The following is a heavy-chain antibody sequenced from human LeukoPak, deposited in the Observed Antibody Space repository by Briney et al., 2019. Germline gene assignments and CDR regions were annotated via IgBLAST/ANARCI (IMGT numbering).Heavy chain of an antibody. Sequence: SEALSLTCTVSGGSISSYYWSWIRQPPGKGLEWIGYIYYSGSTNYNPSLKSRVTISVDTSKNQFSLKLSSVTAADTAVYYCARDLYSSSSLSYYYYGMDVWGQGTTVTVS. J-gene: IGHJ6*02. V-gene: IGHV4-59*01. CDR2: IYYSGST. D-gene: IGHD6-6*01. CDR1: GGSISSYY. CDR3: ARDLYSSSSLSYYYYGMDV.